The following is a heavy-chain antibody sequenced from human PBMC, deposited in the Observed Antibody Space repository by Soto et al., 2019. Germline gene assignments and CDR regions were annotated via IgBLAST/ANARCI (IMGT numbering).Heavy chain of an antibody. CDR3: AGSYYDSSGYYYDMDY. CDR1: EYNYDTYW. D-gene: IGHD3-22*01. Sequence: GESLKISCKGSEYNYDTYWIAWVRQMPGKGLEWMGIIFPRDSDTRYRPSFQGQVTISADRTTTTAYLQWYSLKASDTAMYYCAGSYYDSSGYYYDMDYWGQGTLVTVSS. V-gene: IGHV5-51*01. CDR2: IFPRDSDT. J-gene: IGHJ4*02.